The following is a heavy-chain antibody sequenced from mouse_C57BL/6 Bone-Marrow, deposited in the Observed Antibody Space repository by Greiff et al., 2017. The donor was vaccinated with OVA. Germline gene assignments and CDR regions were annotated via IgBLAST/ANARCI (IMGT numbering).Heavy chain of an antibody. Sequence: EVKLMESGPGLVKPSQSLSLTCSVTGYSITSGYYWNWIRQFPGNKLECMGYIRYDGSNNYNPSLKNRISFTLATSRKQFILKCNSVSTEDTATYCATRVYYSNQGFAYWGQGTLVTVSA. CDR1: GYSITSGYY. J-gene: IGHJ3*01. V-gene: IGHV3-6*01. CDR2: IRYDGSN. D-gene: IGHD2-5*01. CDR3: TRVYYSNQGFAY.